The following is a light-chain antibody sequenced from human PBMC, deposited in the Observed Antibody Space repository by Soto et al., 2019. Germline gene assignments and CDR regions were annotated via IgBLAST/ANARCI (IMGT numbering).Light chain of an antibody. J-gene: IGKJ5*01. CDR2: DTS. V-gene: IGKV3-11*01. CDR1: QSVNSH. CDR3: QHRSNWPPG. Sequence: EIVLTQSPATLSLSPGERATLSCMASQSVNSHLAWYQQKSGQVPRLLIYDTSNRATGIPARFSGSGSGTDFTLTISSLAPEDFAVYYCQHRSNWPPGFGQGTRLEIK.